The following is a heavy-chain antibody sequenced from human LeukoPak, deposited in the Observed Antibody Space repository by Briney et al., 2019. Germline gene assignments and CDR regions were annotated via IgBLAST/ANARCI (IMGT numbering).Heavy chain of an antibody. CDR2: ICHSGST. CDR1: GYSISSGYY. J-gene: IGHJ4*02. V-gene: IGHV4-38-2*02. CDR3: GRKKKGKWEAPRGAYYFDY. Sequence: SETLSLTCTVSGYSISSGYYWGWIRQPPGEGLEWIWSICHSGSTYYTPSLKSRVTISGDTSKNQFSLKLSPVTAADTAVYYLGRKKKGKWEAPRGAYYFDYWGQGTLVTVSS. D-gene: IGHD1-26*01.